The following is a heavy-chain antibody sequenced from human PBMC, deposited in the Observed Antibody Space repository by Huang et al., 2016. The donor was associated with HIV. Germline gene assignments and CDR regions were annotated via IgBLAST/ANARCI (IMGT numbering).Heavy chain of an antibody. D-gene: IGHD1-26*01. CDR3: AKDGRGSGTYYDYFEY. V-gene: IGHV3-30*18. J-gene: IGHJ4*02. Sequence: QVQMVESGGGVVQPGRSLRLSCAAFGFTFNKFDMHWVRQAPGKGLEWVEIISYDGSSKYHEDSVKGRFTISRDNSKNTVYLQRNSLRVEDTAVYYCAKDGRGSGTYYDYFEYWGQGTLVTVSS. CDR2: ISYDGSSK. CDR1: GFTFNKFD.